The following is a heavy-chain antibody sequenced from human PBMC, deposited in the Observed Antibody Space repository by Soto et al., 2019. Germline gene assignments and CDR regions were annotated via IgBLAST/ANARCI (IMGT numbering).Heavy chain of an antibody. CDR2: IWYDGSNK. CDR3: ARDYDYVWGSYRPYYFDY. Sequence: ESGGGVVQPGRSLRLSCAASGFTFSSYGMHWVRQAPGKGLKWVAVIWYDGSNKYYADSVKGRFTISRDNSKNTLYLQMNSLRAEDTAVYYCARDYDYVWGSYRPYYFDYWGQGTLVTVSS. CDR1: GFTFSSYG. D-gene: IGHD3-16*02. J-gene: IGHJ4*02. V-gene: IGHV3-33*01.